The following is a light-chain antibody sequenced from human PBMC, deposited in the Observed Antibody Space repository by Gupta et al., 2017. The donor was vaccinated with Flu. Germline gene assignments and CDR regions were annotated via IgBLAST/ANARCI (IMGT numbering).Light chain of an antibody. V-gene: IGKV3-15*01. Sequence: EIVMTQSPATLSVSPGERATLSCRASQSVSSNLAWYQQKPGQAPRLLIYGASTRATGIPARCSGSGSGTEFTLTISSLQSEDFAVYYCQQYNNWAYSFGQGTKLEIK. J-gene: IGKJ2*03. CDR3: QQYNNWAYS. CDR2: GAS. CDR1: QSVSSN.